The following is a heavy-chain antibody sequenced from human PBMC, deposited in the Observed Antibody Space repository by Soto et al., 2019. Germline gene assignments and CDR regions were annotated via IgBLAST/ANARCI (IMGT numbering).Heavy chain of an antibody. CDR3: AKAPIVAARLTHFDY. V-gene: IGHV3-30-3*01. CDR1: GFTFSSYA. D-gene: IGHD6-6*01. Sequence: PGGSLRLSCAASGFTFSSYAMHWVRQAPGKGLEWVAVISYDGSNKYYADSVKGRFTIPRDNSKNTLYLQMNSPRAEDTAVYYCAKAPIVAARLTHFDYWGQGTLVTVSS. J-gene: IGHJ4*02. CDR2: ISYDGSNK.